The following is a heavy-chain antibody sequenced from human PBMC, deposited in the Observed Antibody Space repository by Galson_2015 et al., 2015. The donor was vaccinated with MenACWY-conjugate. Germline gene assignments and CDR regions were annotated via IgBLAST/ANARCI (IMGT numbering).Heavy chain of an antibody. V-gene: IGHV3-7*01. J-gene: IGHJ4*02. CDR2: IKYDGSEQ. D-gene: IGHD3-10*01. Sequence: SLRLSCAASGFPFGTYWMTWVRQAPGKGLEWVANIKYDGSEQYYGDSVRGRLIISRDNANNSLFLQMNSLRPEDTAVYYCVRPIMTFAAVRSLDYWGQGRLVTVSS. CDR3: VRPIMTFAAVRSLDY. CDR1: GFPFGTYW.